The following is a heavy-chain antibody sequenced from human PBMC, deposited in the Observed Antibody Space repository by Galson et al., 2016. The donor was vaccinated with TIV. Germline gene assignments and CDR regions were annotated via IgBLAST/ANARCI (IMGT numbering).Heavy chain of an antibody. CDR1: GYTFSGYY. CDR3: ARVLGDSDTLPFDY. V-gene: IGHV1-2*02. CDR2: INPQSGDT. J-gene: IGHJ4*02. Sequence: SVKVSCKASGYTFSGYYIHWVRQAPGQRLEWMGWINPQSGDTNYAQKLQGRVTMTRGTSVATAYMELNRLTSDDTAVYYCARVLGDSDTLPFDYWGQGTLVTVSS. D-gene: IGHD3-16*01.